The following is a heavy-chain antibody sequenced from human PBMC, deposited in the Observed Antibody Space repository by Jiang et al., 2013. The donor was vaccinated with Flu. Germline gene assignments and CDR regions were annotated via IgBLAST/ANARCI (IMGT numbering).Heavy chain of an antibody. J-gene: IGHJ6*01. CDR2: SITVGAP. CDR3: ARDIPLGLHDSEHYYGMDV. CDR1: GGSISSYY. Sequence: GPGLVKPSETLSLTCTVSGGSISSYYWSWIRQPQGRDWSGLGISITVGAPTTTLLKSRVTISVDTSKNQFSLKLSSVTAADTAVYYCARDIPLGLHDSEHYYGMDV. V-gene: IGHV4-59*01. D-gene: IGHD4-11*01.